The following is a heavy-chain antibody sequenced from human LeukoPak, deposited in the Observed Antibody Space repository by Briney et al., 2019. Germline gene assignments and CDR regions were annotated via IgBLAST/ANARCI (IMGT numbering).Heavy chain of an antibody. J-gene: IGHJ4*02. D-gene: IGHD5-18*01. CDR2: ISSSSYI. CDR3: ARDRSYGHFDY. Sequence: PGGSLRLSCAASGFIFSRYNMNWVRQAPGKGLEWVSYISSSSYIYYVDSVKGRFTISRDNAKNSLYLQMNSLRAEDTAVYYCARDRSYGHFDYWGQGTLVTVSS. V-gene: IGHV3-21*01. CDR1: GFIFSRYN.